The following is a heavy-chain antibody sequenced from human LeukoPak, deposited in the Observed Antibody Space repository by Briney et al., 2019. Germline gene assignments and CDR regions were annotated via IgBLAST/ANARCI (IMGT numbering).Heavy chain of an antibody. CDR2: ISSNGGST. V-gene: IGHV3-64*01. CDR1: GFTFSSYA. CDR3: ARADGENYYDY. Sequence: GGSLRLSCAASGFTFSSYAMHWVRQAPGKGLEYVSAISSNGGSTYYANSVKGRFTISRDNSKNTLYLQMGSLRAEDMAVYYCARADGENYYDYWGQGTLVTVSS. D-gene: IGHD2-21*01. J-gene: IGHJ4*02.